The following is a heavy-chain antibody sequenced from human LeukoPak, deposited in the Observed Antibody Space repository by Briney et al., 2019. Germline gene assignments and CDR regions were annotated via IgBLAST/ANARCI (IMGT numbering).Heavy chain of an antibody. J-gene: IGHJ1*01. CDR3: ARGPRRGYCSGGSCRFGYFQH. Sequence: PSETLSLTCAVYGGSFSGYYWSWIRQPPGKGLEWIGEINHSGSTNYNPSLKSRVTISVDTSKNQFSLKLSSVTAADTAVYYCARGPRRGYCSGGSCRFGYFQHWGQGTLVTVSS. V-gene: IGHV4-34*01. CDR1: GGSFSGYY. D-gene: IGHD2-15*01. CDR2: INHSGST.